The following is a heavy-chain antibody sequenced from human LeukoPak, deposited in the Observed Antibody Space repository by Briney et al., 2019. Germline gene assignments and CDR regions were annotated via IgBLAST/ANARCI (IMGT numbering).Heavy chain of an antibody. Sequence: PGGSLRLSCAASGFTFSSYAMSWVCQAPGKGLEWVSAISGSGGSTYYADSVKGRFTISRDNSKNTLYLQMNSLRAEDTAVYYCATDYDSIPGRRLGGYWGQGTLVTVSS. CDR3: ATDYDSIPGRRLGGY. V-gene: IGHV3-23*01. J-gene: IGHJ4*02. CDR2: ISGSGGST. CDR1: GFTFSSYA. D-gene: IGHD3-22*01.